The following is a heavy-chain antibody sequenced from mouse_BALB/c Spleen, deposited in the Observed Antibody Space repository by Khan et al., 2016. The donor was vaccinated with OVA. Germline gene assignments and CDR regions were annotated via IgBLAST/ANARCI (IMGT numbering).Heavy chain of an antibody. CDR2: ITYSGST. D-gene: IGHD1-1*01. V-gene: IGHV3-2*02. J-gene: IGHJ2*01. CDR3: ARGNYYGYYFDY. CDR1: GYSITSDYA. Sequence: EVQLQESGPGLVKPSQSLSLTCTVTGYSITSDYAWNWLRQFPGNKLEWMGDITYSGSTAYNPSLKSRISITRDTSKNQFFLQLNSVTTESTATYYCARGNYYGYYFDYWGQGTTLTVSS.